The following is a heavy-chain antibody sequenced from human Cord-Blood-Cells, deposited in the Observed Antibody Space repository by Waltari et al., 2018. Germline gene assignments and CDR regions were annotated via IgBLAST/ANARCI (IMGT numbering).Heavy chain of an antibody. D-gene: IGHD3-10*01. V-gene: IGHV3-30*04. CDR3: ARDPVRGSASDAFDI. CDR2: ISYDGSNK. Sequence: QVQLVESGGGVVQPGRSLRLSCAASGFTFRSYAMHWVRQAPGKGLEWVAVISYDGSNKYYADSVKGRFTISRDNSKNTLYLQMNSLRAEDTAVYYCARDPVRGSASDAFDIWGQGTMVTVSS. CDR1: GFTFRSYA. J-gene: IGHJ3*02.